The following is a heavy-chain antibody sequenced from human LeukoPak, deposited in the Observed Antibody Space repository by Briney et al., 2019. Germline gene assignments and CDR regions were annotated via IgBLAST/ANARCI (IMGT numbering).Heavy chain of an antibody. D-gene: IGHD6-13*01. V-gene: IGHV3-53*01. J-gene: IGHJ4*02. CDR2: TYSGGST. CDR1: GFTFSSYA. Sequence: GGSLRLSCAASGFTFSSYAMSWVRQAPGKGLEWVSVTYSGGSTYYADSVKGRFNISRDNSKNTLYLQMNSLRVEDTAVYYCVRDFVSSSWMGYWGQGTLVTVSS. CDR3: VRDFVSSSWMGY.